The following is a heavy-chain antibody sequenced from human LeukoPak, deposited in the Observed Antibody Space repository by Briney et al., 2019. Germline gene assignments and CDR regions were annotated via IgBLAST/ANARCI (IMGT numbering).Heavy chain of an antibody. CDR2: INPNSGGT. CDR1: GYTFTGYY. D-gene: IGHD5-12*01. V-gene: IGHV1-2*02. Sequence: ASVKASCKASGYTFTGYYMHWVRQAPGRGLEWMGWINPNSGGTNYAQKFQGRVTMTRDTSISTAYMELSRLRSDDTAVYYCASLVATTTGAQGATFDYWGQGTLVTVSS. CDR3: ASLVATTTGAQGATFDY. J-gene: IGHJ4*02.